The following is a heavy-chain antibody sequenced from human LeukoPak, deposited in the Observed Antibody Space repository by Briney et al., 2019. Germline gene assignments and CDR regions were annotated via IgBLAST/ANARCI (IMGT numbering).Heavy chain of an antibody. CDR1: GGSISTYY. CDR3: ARDRRDGYRRDYYYGMDV. V-gene: IGHV4-59*12. J-gene: IGHJ6*02. CDR2: IYYSGST. D-gene: IGHD5-24*01. Sequence: SETLSLTCTVSGGSISTYYWSWIRQPPGKGLEWIGYIYYSGSTNYNPSLKSRVTISVDTSNNQFSLRLSSVTAADTAVYYCARDRRDGYRRDYYYGMDVWGQGTTVTVSS.